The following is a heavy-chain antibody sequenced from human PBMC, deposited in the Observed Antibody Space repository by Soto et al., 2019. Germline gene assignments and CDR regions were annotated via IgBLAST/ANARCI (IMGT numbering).Heavy chain of an antibody. CDR3: AKDTVVSSGSYYTLDTVFDY. D-gene: IGHD3-10*01. J-gene: IGHJ4*02. CDR1: GFTFSSYA. V-gene: IGHV3-23*01. Sequence: GGSLRLSCAASGFTFSSYAMSWVRQAPGKGLEWVSAISGSGGSTYYADSVKGRFTISRDNSKNTLYLQMNSLRAEDTAVYYCAKDTVVSSGSYYTLDTVFDYWGQGTLVTVSS. CDR2: ISGSGGST.